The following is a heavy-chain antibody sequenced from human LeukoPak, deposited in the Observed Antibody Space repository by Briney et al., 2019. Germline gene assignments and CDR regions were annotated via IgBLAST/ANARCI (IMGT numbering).Heavy chain of an antibody. Sequence: GASVKVSCKASGGTFSSYAISWVRQAPGQGLEWMGGIIPIFGTANYAQKFQGRVTITADESTSTAYMELSSLRSEDTAVYYCARAGQTFYPSIAVAGWNLLHYYGMDVWGQGTTVTVSS. CDR2: IIPIFGTA. V-gene: IGHV1-69*13. J-gene: IGHJ6*02. D-gene: IGHD6-19*01. CDR1: GGTFSSYA. CDR3: ARAGQTFYPSIAVAGWNLLHYYGMDV.